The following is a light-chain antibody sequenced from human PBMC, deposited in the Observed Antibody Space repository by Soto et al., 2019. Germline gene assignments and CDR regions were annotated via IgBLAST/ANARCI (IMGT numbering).Light chain of an antibody. CDR3: QSYDSNFPTII. CDR1: NSNIGAGYD. J-gene: IGLJ2*01. CDR2: NNT. V-gene: IGLV1-40*01. Sequence: QSVLTQPPSVSGAPGQRVTISCTGTNSNIGAGYDVHWYQHFPGTAPRLLIYNNTNRPSGVPDRFSGYQSGTSASLAITGLQPEDEADYYCQSYDSNFPTIILGVGTKLTVL.